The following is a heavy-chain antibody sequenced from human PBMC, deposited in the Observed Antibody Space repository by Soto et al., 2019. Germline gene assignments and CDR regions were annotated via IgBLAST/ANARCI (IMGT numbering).Heavy chain of an antibody. CDR3: ARDRGSYGMDV. V-gene: IGHV4-31*03. CDR1: GGSISSGGY. CDR2: IYGSGIT. Sequence: QVQLQESGPGLVKPSETLSLTCTVSGGSISSGGYWTWVRQRPGKGLGWIGYIYGSGITYYSPSLVSRGSISMDTSKNQFALKMTSVTAADTAVYFCARDRGSYGMDVWGQGTTVTVSS. J-gene: IGHJ6*02.